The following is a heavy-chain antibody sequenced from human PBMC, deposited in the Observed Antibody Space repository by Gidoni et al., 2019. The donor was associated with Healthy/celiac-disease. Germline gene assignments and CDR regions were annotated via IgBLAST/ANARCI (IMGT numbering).Heavy chain of an antibody. CDR1: GGTFSSYA. CDR2: IIPILGIA. V-gene: IGHV1-69*09. J-gene: IGHJ4*02. Sequence: QVQLVQSGAEVKKPGSSVKVSCKASGGTFSSYAISWVRQAPGQGLEWMGRIIPILGIANYAQKFQGRVTITADKSTSTAYMELSSLRSEDTAVYYCARDPGDPYYFDYWGQGTLVTVSS. CDR3: ARDPGDPYYFDY.